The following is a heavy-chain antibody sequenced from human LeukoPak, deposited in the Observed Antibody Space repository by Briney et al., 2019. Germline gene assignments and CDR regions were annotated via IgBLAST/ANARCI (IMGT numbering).Heavy chain of an antibody. D-gene: IGHD4-23*01. Sequence: SETLSITCADSGGSISSGGYSWSWIRQPPGKGLEWIGYIYHSGSTYYNPSLKSRVTISVDRSKNQFSLKLSSVTAADTAVYYCARVNYGGAFDIWGQGTMVTVSS. CDR1: GGSISSGGYS. CDR3: ARVNYGGAFDI. J-gene: IGHJ3*02. CDR2: IYHSGST. V-gene: IGHV4-30-2*01.